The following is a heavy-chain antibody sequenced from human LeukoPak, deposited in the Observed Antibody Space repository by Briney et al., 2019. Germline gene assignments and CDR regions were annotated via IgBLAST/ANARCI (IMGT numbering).Heavy chain of an antibody. D-gene: IGHD3-9*01. Sequence: ASVKVSCKASGYTFTGYYMHWVRQAPGQGLEWMGWINPNSGGTNYAQKFQGRVTMTRDTSISTAYMELSRLRSDDTAVYYCARDGGYDILTGYYRYWGQGTLVTISS. CDR2: INPNSGGT. CDR3: ARDGGYDILTGYYRY. V-gene: IGHV1-2*02. J-gene: IGHJ4*02. CDR1: GYTFTGYY.